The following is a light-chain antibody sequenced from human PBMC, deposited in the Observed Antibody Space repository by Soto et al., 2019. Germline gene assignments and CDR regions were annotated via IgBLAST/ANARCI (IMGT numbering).Light chain of an antibody. CDR1: SSDVGAYIF. J-gene: IGLJ1*01. V-gene: IGLV2-14*03. Sequence: QSALTQPASVSGSPGQSITISCTGTSSDVGAYIFVSWYQQHPGKAPKLMIYDIINRPAGVSHRFSGSKSGNTASLTISSLQAEDEADYYCVSFTTSKSYVFGTGTQLTVL. CDR3: VSFTTSKSYV. CDR2: DII.